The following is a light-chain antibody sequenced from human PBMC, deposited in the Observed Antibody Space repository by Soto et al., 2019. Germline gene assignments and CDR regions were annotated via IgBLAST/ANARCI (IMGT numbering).Light chain of an antibody. CDR1: SSDVGSYNR. CDR2: GVS. Sequence: QSVLTQPPSVSGSPGQSVAISCTGTSSDVGSYNRVSWYQQPPGTAPKLMIYGVSNRPSGVPDRFSGSKSGNTASLTISGLQAEDEADYYCSSFTTSSTYVFGNGTKVTVL. CDR3: SSFTTSSTYV. J-gene: IGLJ1*01. V-gene: IGLV2-18*02.